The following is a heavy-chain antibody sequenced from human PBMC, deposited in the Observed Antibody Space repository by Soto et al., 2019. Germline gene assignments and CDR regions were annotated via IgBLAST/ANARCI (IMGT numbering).Heavy chain of an antibody. Sequence: QVQLVESGGGVXQXXXXLRLSCAASGFPFTTYGMHWVREGPGKGLEWVAVISYDGSNKYYADSVKGRFTISRDNSKNTLYLQMNSLRPEDTALYYCVGGQYYFDYRGQGTLVTVSS. V-gene: IGHV3-30*03. CDR2: ISYDGSNK. J-gene: IGHJ4*02. CDR1: GFPFTTYG. CDR3: VGGQYYFDY. D-gene: IGHD3-10*01.